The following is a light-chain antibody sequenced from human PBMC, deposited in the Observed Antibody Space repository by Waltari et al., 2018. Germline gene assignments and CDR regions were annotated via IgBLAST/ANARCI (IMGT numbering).Light chain of an antibody. CDR2: TNN. V-gene: IGLV1-44*01. CDR1: SSNIGSNI. Sequence: QSVLTQPPSASGTPGQRVTISCSGSSSNIGSNIVNWYQQLPGTAPKLLIYTNNTRPAGVPDGFSGSKSGNSASLAISGLQSEDEADYNCAAWDDSLTAWVFGGGTKLTVL. J-gene: IGLJ3*02. CDR3: AAWDDSLTAWV.